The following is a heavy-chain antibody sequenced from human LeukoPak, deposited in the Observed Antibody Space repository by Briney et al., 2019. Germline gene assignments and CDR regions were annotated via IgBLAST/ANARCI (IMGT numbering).Heavy chain of an antibody. J-gene: IGHJ4*02. CDR1: GFTFSSYA. CDR2: ISYDGSTK. Sequence: PGGSLRLSCAASGFTFSSYAMRWVRQAPGKGLEWVAVISYDGSTKYYADSVKGRFTISRDNSKNTLYLQMNSLRAEDTAVYYCARDGRAVAGPLDYWGQGTLVTASS. V-gene: IGHV3-30*04. CDR3: ARDGRAVAGPLDY. D-gene: IGHD6-19*01.